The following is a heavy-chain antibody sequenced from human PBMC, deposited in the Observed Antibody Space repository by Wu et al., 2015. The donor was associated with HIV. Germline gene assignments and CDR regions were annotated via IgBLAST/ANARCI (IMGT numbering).Heavy chain of an antibody. D-gene: IGHD1-1*01. CDR2: INPSENRV. CDR3: ANRNRIGNMEAFDI. Sequence: QVQLVQSGGEVKKPGASVKVSCKASGYIFTTYYIHWVRQAPGQGPEWMGVINPSENRVSYSQRFQGRVTMTRDTSTSTVYMELSSLRSEDTAVYFCANRNRIGNMEAFDIWGQGTKVIVSS. V-gene: IGHV1-46*03. CDR1: GYIFTTYY. J-gene: IGHJ3*02.